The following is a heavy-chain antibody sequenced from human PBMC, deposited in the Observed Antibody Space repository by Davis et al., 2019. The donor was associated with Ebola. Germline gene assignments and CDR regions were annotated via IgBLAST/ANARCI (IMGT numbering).Heavy chain of an antibody. D-gene: IGHD3-22*01. V-gene: IGHV5-51*01. CDR3: AKQESLYGSSDY. J-gene: IGHJ4*02. Sequence: GESLKISCKGSGYSFTTYWIAWVRQTPAKGLESMGIIYPGDSDTRYSPSFEGQVTISVDRSISTAYLQWSSLKASDTAMYYCAKQESLYGSSDYWGQGTLVTVSS. CDR2: IYPGDSDT. CDR1: GYSFTTYW.